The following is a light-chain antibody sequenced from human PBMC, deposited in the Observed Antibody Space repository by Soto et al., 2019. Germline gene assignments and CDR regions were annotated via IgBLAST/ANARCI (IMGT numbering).Light chain of an antibody. V-gene: IGKV1-5*03. CDR2: KAS. CDR1: QSISSW. Sequence: DIQMTQSPSTLSASVGDRVTITCRASQSISSWLAWYQQKPGKAPKLLIYKASSLESGVPSRFSGSGSGTEFTLTISGLQPDDFATYYCQQYNSYSLTLGQGTKVDIK. CDR3: QQYNSYSLT. J-gene: IGKJ1*01.